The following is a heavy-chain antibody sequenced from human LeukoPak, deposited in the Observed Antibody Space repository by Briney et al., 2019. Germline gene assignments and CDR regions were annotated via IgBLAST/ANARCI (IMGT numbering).Heavy chain of an antibody. J-gene: IGHJ4*02. CDR2: IYPGDSDT. D-gene: IGHD5-18*01. Sequence: GESLKISCKGSGYSFTSYWIGWVRQMPGKGLEWMGIIYPGDSDTRYSPSFQGQVTLSADKSISTAYLQWSSLKASDTALYYCARHPDTAMGTLDYWGQGTLVTVSS. V-gene: IGHV5-51*01. CDR3: ARHPDTAMGTLDY. CDR1: GYSFTSYW.